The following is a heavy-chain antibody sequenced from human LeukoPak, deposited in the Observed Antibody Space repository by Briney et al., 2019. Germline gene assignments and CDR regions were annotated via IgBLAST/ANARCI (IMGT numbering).Heavy chain of an antibody. CDR2: IYYSGST. CDR3: ARAGVVVPAAIWDYYYYGMDV. CDR1: GGSISGYY. Sequence: SETLSLTCTVSGGSISGYYWSWIRQPPGKGLEWIGYIYYSGSTNYNPSLKSRVTISVDTSKNQFSLKLSSVTAADTAVYYCARAGVVVPAAIWDYYYYGMDVWGQGTTVTVSS. V-gene: IGHV4-59*01. J-gene: IGHJ6*02. D-gene: IGHD2-2*02.